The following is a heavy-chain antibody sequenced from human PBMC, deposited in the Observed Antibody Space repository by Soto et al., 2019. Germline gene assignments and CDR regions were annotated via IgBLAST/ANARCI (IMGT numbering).Heavy chain of an antibody. D-gene: IGHD6-13*01. CDR1: GFSLSTSVVG. CDR2: IYWNDDN. V-gene: IGHV2-5*01. CDR3: AHRRSHSSSWHDWFHP. Sequence: SGPTLVNPTQTLTLTCTVSGFSLSTSVVGVGWIRQPPGKALEWLALIYWNDDNRYSPSLKSRLTITKDTSKNQVVLTMTNMDPVDTATYYCAHRRSHSSSWHDWFHPWGQGTLVTVSS. J-gene: IGHJ5*02.